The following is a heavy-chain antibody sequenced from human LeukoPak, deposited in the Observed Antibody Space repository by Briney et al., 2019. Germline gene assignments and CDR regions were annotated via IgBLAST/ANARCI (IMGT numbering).Heavy chain of an antibody. Sequence: SETPSLTCTVSVGSLCNHLWSWIRQPPGKGLEWIGYIYYSGSTNYNPSLKSRVTISVDTSKNQFSLKLRSVTAADTAVYCCARQLGPARFDFWGQGTLVTVSS. CDR3: ARQLGPARFDF. V-gene: IGHV4-59*08. J-gene: IGHJ4*02. CDR2: IYYSGST. CDR1: VGSLCNHL.